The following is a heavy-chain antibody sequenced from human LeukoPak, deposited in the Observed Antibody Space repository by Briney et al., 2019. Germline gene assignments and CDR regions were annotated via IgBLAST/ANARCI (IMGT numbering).Heavy chain of an antibody. CDR3: AKGQYYYDSSGYYYGY. CDR1: GFTFDDYA. J-gene: IGHJ4*02. Sequence: GRSLRLSCAASGFTFDDYAMHWVRQAPGKGLEWVSGISWNSGSIGYADSVKGRFTISRDNAKNSLYLQMNSLRAEDTALYYRAKGQYYYDSSGYYYGYWGQGTLVTVSS. D-gene: IGHD3-22*01. CDR2: ISWNSGSI. V-gene: IGHV3-9*01.